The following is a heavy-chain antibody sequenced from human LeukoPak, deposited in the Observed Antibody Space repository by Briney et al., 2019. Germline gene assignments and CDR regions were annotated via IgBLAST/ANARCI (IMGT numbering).Heavy chain of an antibody. V-gene: IGHV3-23*01. J-gene: IGHJ4*02. D-gene: IGHD3-22*01. CDR3: AKGPHRSGYNYFDY. CDR1: GFTFSNYG. Sequence: PGGSLRLSCAASGFTFSNYGMSWVRQAPGKGVEWVSGISGSGGSSDYADSVKGRFTISRDNSKNTLYLQMNSLRAEDTAVYYCAKGPHRSGYNYFDYWGQGTLVTVSS. CDR2: ISGSGGSS.